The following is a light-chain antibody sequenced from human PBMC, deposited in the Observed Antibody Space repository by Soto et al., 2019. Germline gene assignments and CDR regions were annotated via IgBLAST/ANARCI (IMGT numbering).Light chain of an antibody. CDR2: DAS. Sequence: DIQLTQSPSTLSASVGDRVTLTCRASQSIDRWLDWYQQKVGKAPELLIHDASSLESGVPSRFSGSGSGTEFTLTINSLQPDDFATYYCQQYNHYYSFGQGTKLEIK. CDR1: QSIDRW. CDR3: QQYNHYYS. V-gene: IGKV1-5*01. J-gene: IGKJ2*03.